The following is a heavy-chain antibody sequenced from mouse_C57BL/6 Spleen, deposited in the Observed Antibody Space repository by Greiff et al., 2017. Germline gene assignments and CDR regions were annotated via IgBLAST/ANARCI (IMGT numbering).Heavy chain of an antibody. CDR2: IDPEAGET. J-gene: IGHJ1*03. CDR1: GFNIKDYY. CDR3: ARVHEYDWYFDV. D-gene: IGHD5-1*01. V-gene: IGHV14-2*01. Sequence: EVKLMESGAELVKPGASVKLSCTASGFNIKDYYMHWVKQRTEQGLEWIGRIDPEAGETKYAPKFQGKATITADTSSNTAYLQLSSLTSEDTAVYYCARVHEYDWYFDVWGTGTTVTVSS.